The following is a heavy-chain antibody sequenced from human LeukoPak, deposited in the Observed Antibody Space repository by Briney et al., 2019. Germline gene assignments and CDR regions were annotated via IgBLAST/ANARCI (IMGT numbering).Heavy chain of an antibody. CDR1: GYSISSGYY. CDR3: SRGLSDVY. Sequence: PSETLSLTCTVSGYSISSGYYWGWIRQPPGKGLEWIANIYHSGITNYNPSLKSRVTISIDTSKSQFSLKLNSVTAADTAVYYCSRGLSDVYWGQGTLVTVSS. J-gene: IGHJ4*02. CDR2: IYHSGIT. V-gene: IGHV4-38-2*02.